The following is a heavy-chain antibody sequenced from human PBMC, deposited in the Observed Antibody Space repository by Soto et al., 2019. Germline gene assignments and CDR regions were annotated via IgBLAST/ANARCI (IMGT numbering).Heavy chain of an antibody. V-gene: IGHV3-23*01. CDR2: ISGSGGST. J-gene: IGHJ4*02. Sequence: GGSLRLSCAASGFTFSSYAMSWVRQAPGKGLEWVSAISGSGGSTYYADSVKGRFTISRDNSKDTLYLQMNSLRAEDTAVYYCAKDTNAYYDFSSGYYPFDYWGQGTLVTVSS. CDR1: GFTFSSYA. D-gene: IGHD3-3*01. CDR3: AKDTNAYYDFSSGYYPFDY.